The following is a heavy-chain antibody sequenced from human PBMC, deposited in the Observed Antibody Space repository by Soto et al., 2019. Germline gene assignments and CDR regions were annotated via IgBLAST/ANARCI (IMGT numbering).Heavy chain of an antibody. V-gene: IGHV1-18*01. D-gene: IGHD5-12*01. CDR2: ISTYNGDT. CDR1: RYTFTRSG. J-gene: IGHJ6*02. Sequence: ASVKASSKDSRYTFTRSGMSWVRQATGQGLEWMGWISTYNGDTNYAQTFQGRVTMTTDTSTSTVHMEVRSLRSDDTAVYYCAREGVAPYYYYGMDVCGQGTPVTVSS. CDR3: AREGVAPYYYYGMDV.